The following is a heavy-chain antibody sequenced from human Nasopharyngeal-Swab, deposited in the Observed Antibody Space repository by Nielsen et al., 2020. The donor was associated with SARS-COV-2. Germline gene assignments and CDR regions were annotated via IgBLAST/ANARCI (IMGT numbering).Heavy chain of an antibody. CDR3: AREPLRTHWFDP. Sequence: VSVQVSCKASGYTFTGYYMHWVRQPPGQGLEWMGRINPNSGGTNYAQKFQGRVTMTRDTSISTAYMELSRLRSDDTAVYYCAREPLRTHWFDPWGQGTLVTVSS. D-gene: IGHD4-17*01. CDR1: GYTFTGYY. V-gene: IGHV1-2*06. J-gene: IGHJ5*02. CDR2: INPNSGGT.